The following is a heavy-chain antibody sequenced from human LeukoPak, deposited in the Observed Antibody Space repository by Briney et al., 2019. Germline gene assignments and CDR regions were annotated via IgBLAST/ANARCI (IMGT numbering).Heavy chain of an antibody. D-gene: IGHD3-22*01. V-gene: IGHV4-59*08. CDR3: ARLAEKYYYDSSAYFDY. CDR1: GGSISNYY. J-gene: IGHJ4*02. Sequence: PSETLSLTCTVSGGSISNYYWNWIRQPPGKGLEWLGYIYYSGSTNYNPSLKGRVTISVDTSKNQFSLKLSSVSAADTAVYYCARLAEKYYYDSSAYFDYWGQGTLVTVSS. CDR2: IYYSGST.